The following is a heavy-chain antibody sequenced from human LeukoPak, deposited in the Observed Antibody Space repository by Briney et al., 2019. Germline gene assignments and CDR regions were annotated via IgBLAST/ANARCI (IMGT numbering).Heavy chain of an antibody. D-gene: IGHD3-3*01. CDR3: ARQELRFLEWLSSVTDP. CDR2: IFYSGST. CDR1: GGSISTSSYY. V-gene: IGHV4-39*01. J-gene: IGHJ5*02. Sequence: SETLSLTCTVSGGSISTSSYYWGWIRQPPGKGLEWIGTIFYSGSTYHNPSLKSRVTISVDTTKTQFPRKLRSMTDAATTSYYCARQELRFLEWLSSVTDPWGQGTLVSVSS.